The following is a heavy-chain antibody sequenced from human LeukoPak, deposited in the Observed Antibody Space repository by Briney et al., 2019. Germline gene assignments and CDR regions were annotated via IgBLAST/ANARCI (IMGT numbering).Heavy chain of an antibody. CDR3: ASSLYSYGYFSDY. D-gene: IGHD5-18*01. CDR1: GGTFSSYA. CDR2: IIPIFGTA. V-gene: IGHV1-69*05. Sequence: ASGKVSCKASGGTFSSYAISWVRQAPGQGSEWMGRIIPIFGTANYAQKFQGRVTITTDESTSTAYMELSSLRSEDTAVYYCASSLYSYGYFSDYWGQGTLVTVSS. J-gene: IGHJ4*02.